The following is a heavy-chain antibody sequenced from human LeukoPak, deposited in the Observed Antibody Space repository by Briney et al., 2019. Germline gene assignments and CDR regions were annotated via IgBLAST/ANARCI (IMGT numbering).Heavy chain of an antibody. CDR3: TRVQAARSGLIAV. D-gene: IGHD2-15*01. V-gene: IGHV3-74*01. Sequence: GGSLRLSCAASGLIITNYWMHCVRQAPGKGPVWVSRIGPDGSGTTYADSVKGRFTISRDTAKNTVFLQMNTLTAEDGALYLCTRVQAARSGLIAVWSRGTTVTVSS. CDR2: IGPDGSGT. CDR1: GLIITNYW. J-gene: IGHJ6*02.